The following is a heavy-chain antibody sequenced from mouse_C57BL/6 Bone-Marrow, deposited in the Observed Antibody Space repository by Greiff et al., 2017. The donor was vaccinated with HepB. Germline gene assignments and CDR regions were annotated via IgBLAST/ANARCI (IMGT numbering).Heavy chain of an antibody. D-gene: IGHD1-1*01. CDR3: ARGGAPYCFAY. J-gene: IGHJ3*01. CDR1: GYAFTNYL. V-gene: IGHV1-54*01. CDR2: INPGSGGT. Sequence: QVQLKQSGAELVRPGTSVKVSCKASGYAFTNYLIEWVKQRPGQGLEWIGVINPGSGGTNYNEKFKGKATLTADKSSSTAYMQLSSLTSEDSAVYFCARGGAPYCFAYWGQGTLVTVSA.